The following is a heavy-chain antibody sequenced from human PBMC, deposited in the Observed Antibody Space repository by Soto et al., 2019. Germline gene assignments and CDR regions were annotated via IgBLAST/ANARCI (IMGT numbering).Heavy chain of an antibody. Sequence: ASVKVSCKASGYTFTSYGISWVRQAPGQGLEWMGWISAYNGNTKYSQKFQGRVTITRDTSASTAYMELSSLRSEDTAVYYCARDSIVGYCSGGSCYSYYYYGMDVWGQGTTVTVSS. CDR3: ARDSIVGYCSGGSCYSYYYYGMDV. V-gene: IGHV1-18*01. CDR2: ISAYNGNT. D-gene: IGHD2-15*01. J-gene: IGHJ6*02. CDR1: GYTFTSYG.